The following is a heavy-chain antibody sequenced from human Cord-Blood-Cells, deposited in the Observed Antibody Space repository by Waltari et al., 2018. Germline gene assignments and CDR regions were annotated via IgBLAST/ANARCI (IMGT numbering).Heavy chain of an antibody. V-gene: IGHV3-30-3*01. J-gene: IGHJ3*02. CDR3: ARDCSSSPPHDAFDI. D-gene: IGHD6-6*01. Sequence: QVQLVESGGGVVQPGRSMRLSCAASGFPFSSYAMHWVRQAPGKWLECVAVMSYDGSNKYYADSVKCRFTISRDNSKNTLYLQMISLRAEDTAVYYCARDCSSSPPHDAFDIWGQGTMVTVSS. CDR2: MSYDGSNK. CDR1: GFPFSSYA.